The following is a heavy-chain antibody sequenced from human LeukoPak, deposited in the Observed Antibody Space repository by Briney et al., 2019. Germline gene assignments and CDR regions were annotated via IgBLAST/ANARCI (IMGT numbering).Heavy chain of an antibody. CDR3: ARVSSGCSGGSCYISFYYYYYMDV. CDR2: ISAYNGNT. Sequence: ASVKVSCKASGYTFTSYGISWVRQAPGQGLEWMGWISAYNGNTNYAQKLQGRVTMTTGTSTSTAYMELRSLRSDDTAVYYCARVSSGCSGGSCYISFYYYYYMDVWGKGTTVTVSS. CDR1: GYTFTSYG. D-gene: IGHD2-15*01. J-gene: IGHJ6*03. V-gene: IGHV1-18*01.